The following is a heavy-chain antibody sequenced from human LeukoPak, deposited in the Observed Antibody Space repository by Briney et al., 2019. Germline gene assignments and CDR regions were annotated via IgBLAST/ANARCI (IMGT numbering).Heavy chain of an antibody. CDR1: GFTFSSYS. J-gene: IGHJ4*02. D-gene: IGHD6-13*01. Sequence: AGGSLRLSCAASGFTFSSYSMNWVRQAPGKGLEWVSSISSISSYIYYADSVKGRFTISRDNAKNSLYLQMNSLRAEDTAVYYCARGAAAALYTLFDYWGQGTLVTVSS. CDR3: ARGAAAALYTLFDY. CDR2: ISSISSYI. V-gene: IGHV3-21*01.